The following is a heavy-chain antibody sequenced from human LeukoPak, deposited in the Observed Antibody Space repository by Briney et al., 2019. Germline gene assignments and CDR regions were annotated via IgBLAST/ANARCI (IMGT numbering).Heavy chain of an antibody. V-gene: IGHV4-39*01. CDR2: IYYSGST. D-gene: IGHD3-9*01. CDR3: ARLRPPYYDILTGYPNDAFDI. CDR1: GGSISSSSYY. J-gene: IGHJ3*02. Sequence: KPSETLSLTCTVSGGSISSSSYYWGWIRQPPGKGLEWIGSIYYSGSTYYNPSLKSRVTISVDTSKNQFSLKLSSVTAADTAVYYCARLRPPYYDILTGYPNDAFDIWGQGTMVTVSS.